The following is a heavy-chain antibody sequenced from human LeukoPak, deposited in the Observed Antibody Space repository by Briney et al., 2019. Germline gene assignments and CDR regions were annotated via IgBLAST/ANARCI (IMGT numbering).Heavy chain of an antibody. J-gene: IGHJ3*02. D-gene: IGHD6-6*01. CDR3: AKVIGGSSAYDALDI. Sequence: PGGSLRLSCAASGFTFSSYAMSWVRQAPGKGLEWVSAISGSGGSTYYADSVKGRFTISRDNSKNPLYLQMNSLRVEDTAVYYCAKVIGGSSAYDALDIWGQGTMVTVSS. CDR2: ISGSGGST. CDR1: GFTFSSYA. V-gene: IGHV3-23*01.